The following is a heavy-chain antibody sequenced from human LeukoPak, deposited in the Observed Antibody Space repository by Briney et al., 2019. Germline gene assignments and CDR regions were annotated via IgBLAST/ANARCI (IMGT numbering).Heavy chain of an antibody. CDR2: IRSDSTII. CDR1: GFAFNTYS. CDR3: ARVQAGKRDFDF. V-gene: IGHV3-48*01. Sequence: PGGSLRLSCAASGFAFNTYSMNWVRQAPGKGLEWVSYIRSDSTIINYAESVKGRFTISRDNAKNSLYLQMNSLRAEDTAVYFCARVQAGKRDFDFWGQGTLVTVSS. J-gene: IGHJ4*02.